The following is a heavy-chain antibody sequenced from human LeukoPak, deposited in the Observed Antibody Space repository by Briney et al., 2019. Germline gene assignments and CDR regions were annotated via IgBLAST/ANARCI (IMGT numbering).Heavy chain of an antibody. CDR3: ARHVVAVGFDY. CDR2: ITSSSSYI. V-gene: IGHV3-21*01. CDR1: GFTFSTYT. J-gene: IGHJ4*02. D-gene: IGHD3-22*01. Sequence: GWSLRLSCAASGFTFSTYTMNWVRQAPGKGLEWVSSITSSSSYIYYADSVKGRFTISRDNAKNSLYLQMNSLRVEDTAVYYCARHVVAVGFDYWGQGTLVTVSS.